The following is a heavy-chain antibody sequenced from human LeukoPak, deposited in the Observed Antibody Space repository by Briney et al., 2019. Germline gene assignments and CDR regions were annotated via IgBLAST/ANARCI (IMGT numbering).Heavy chain of an antibody. CDR1: GGSISTGRYY. D-gene: IGHD3-22*01. CDR3: ARGTYYDSSAYSGVRLFDY. CDR2: IYTSGST. V-gene: IGHV4-61*02. J-gene: IGHJ4*02. Sequence: MSSETLSLTCTVSGGSISTGRYYWSWIRQPAGKGLEWIGRIYTSGSTNYNPSLKSRVTISVDTSKNQFSLKLSSVTAADTAVYYCARGTYYDSSAYSGVRLFDYWGQGTLVTVSS.